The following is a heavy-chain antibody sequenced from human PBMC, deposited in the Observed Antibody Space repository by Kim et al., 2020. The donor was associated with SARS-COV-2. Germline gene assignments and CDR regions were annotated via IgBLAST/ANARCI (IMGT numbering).Heavy chain of an antibody. J-gene: IGHJ6*02. CDR1: GFTFSDYY. V-gene: IGHV3-11*06. D-gene: IGHD1-1*01. CDR3: ARDLAGTSPYYYGMDV. CDR2: ISSSSSYT. Sequence: GGSLRLSCAASGFTFSDYYMSWIRQAPGKGLEWVSYISSSSSYTNYADSVKGRFTISRDNAKNSLYLQMNSLRAEDTAVYYCARDLAGTSPYYYGMDVWGQGTTVTVSS.